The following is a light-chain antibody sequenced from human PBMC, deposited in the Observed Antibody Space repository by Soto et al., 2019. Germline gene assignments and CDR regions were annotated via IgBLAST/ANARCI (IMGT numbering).Light chain of an antibody. CDR1: QSVLYSSNNKNY. V-gene: IGKV4-1*01. J-gene: IGKJ2*01. CDR3: QQHYSTPYT. CDR2: WAS. Sequence: DIVMTQSPDSLAVSLGERATINCKSSQSVLYSSNNKNYLAWYQQKPGQPPKLLIYWASTRESGVPDRFSGSGSGTDFTLTISGLQADDVAVYYCQQHYSTPYTFGQGTKLEIK.